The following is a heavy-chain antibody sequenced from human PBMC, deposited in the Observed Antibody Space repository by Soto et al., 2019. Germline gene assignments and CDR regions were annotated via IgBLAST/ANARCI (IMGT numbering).Heavy chain of an antibody. Sequence: EVQLVESGGGLIQPGGSLRLSCAAGRFAVSSRYKTWVRQAPGKGLEWVSVIYGGGTTYYADSVKGRFTISRDTSKNTLYLQMNSLRAEDTAVYYCVQTTGWPGFDFWGQGTLVTVST. CDR1: RFAVSSRY. V-gene: IGHV3-53*01. D-gene: IGHD6-19*01. CDR3: VQTTGWPGFDF. CDR2: IYGGGTT. J-gene: IGHJ4*02.